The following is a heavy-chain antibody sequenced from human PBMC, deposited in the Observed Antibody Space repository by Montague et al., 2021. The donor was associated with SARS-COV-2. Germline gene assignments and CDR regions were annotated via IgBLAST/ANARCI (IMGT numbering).Heavy chain of an antibody. CDR2: IYTSGDKT. J-gene: IGHJ4*02. CDR1: GFTVSSYT. D-gene: IGHD3-10*01. V-gene: IGHV3-23*05. CDR3: ARWDFGSGTSRFDY. Sequence: SLRLSCAASGFTVSSYTLGWVRQAPGKGLEWVGSIYTSGDKTYYSDSXXVLFTISRDNSENTLFLQMSSLPAEDTALSYCARWDFGSGTSRFDYWGQGTLVAVSS.